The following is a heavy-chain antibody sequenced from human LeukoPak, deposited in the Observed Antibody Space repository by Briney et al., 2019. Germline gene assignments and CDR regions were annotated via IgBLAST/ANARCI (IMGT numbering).Heavy chain of an antibody. CDR2: ISPASGAT. CDR3: LNEHGG. J-gene: IGHJ4*02. Sequence: ASVKVSCKASGYTFTGSYMHWVRQAPGQGCGWIGWISPASGATKYAQNFQGRVTLTTDTSITTAYMELSSLTSDDTASYYCLNEHGGWGQGTPVTVSS. CDR1: GYTFTGSY. V-gene: IGHV1-2*02. D-gene: IGHD1-1*01.